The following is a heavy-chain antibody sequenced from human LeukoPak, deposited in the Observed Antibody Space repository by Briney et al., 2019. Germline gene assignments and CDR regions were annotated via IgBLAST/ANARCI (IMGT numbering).Heavy chain of an antibody. CDR3: ARGGWDYYGSGSYSYYYYMDV. CDR2: IYYSGST. Sequence: SETLSLTCTVSGGSISSYYWSWIRQPPGKGLEWLGYIYYSGSTNYNPSLKSRVTISVDTSKNQFSLKLSSVTAADTAVYYCARGGWDYYGSGSYSYYYYMDVWGKGTTVTISS. V-gene: IGHV4-59*01. CDR1: GGSISSYY. D-gene: IGHD3-10*01. J-gene: IGHJ6*03.